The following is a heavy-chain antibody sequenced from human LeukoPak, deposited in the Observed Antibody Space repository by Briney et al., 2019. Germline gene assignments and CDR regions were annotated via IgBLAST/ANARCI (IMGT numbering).Heavy chain of an antibody. Sequence: ASVKVSCKASGYTFTSYGISWVRQAPGQGLEWMGWISAYNGNTNYAQKLQGRVTMTTDTSTSTAYMELRSLRSDDTAVYHCVSPGNDSSRLYFQHWGQGTLVTVSS. CDR1: GYTFTSYG. V-gene: IGHV1-18*01. D-gene: IGHD6-13*01. J-gene: IGHJ1*01. CDR3: VSPGNDSSRLYFQH. CDR2: ISAYNGNT.